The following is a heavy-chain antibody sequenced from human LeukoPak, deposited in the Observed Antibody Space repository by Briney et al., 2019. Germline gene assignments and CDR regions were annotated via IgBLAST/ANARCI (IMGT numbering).Heavy chain of an antibody. V-gene: IGHV1-2*04. CDR3: ARVYDSSGLDY. CDR1: GYTFTGYY. J-gene: IGHJ4*02. D-gene: IGHD3-22*01. CDR2: INPNSGGT. Sequence: ASVKVSSKASGYTFTGYYMHWVRQAPGQGLEWMGWINPNSGGTNYAQKFQGWVTMTRDTSISTAYMELSRLRSDDTAVYYCARVYDSSGLDYWGQGTLVTVSS.